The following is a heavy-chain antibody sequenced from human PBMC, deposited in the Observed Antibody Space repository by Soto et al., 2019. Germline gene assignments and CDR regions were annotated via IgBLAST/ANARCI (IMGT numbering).Heavy chain of an antibody. Sequence: GGSLRLSCAASGFTFSSYSMNLVRQAPGKGLEWVSYISSSSSTIYYADSVKGRFTISRDNAKNSLYLQMNSLRAEDTAVYYCARGFKLSIPLNWFDPWGQGT. D-gene: IGHD2-2*02. CDR2: ISSSSSTI. CDR1: GFTFSSYS. V-gene: IGHV3-48*01. J-gene: IGHJ5*02. CDR3: ARGFKLSIPLNWFDP.